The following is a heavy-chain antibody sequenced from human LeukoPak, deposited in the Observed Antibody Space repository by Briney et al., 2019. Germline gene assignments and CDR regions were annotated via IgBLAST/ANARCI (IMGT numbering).Heavy chain of an antibody. CDR1: GYTFTGYY. J-gene: IGHJ4*02. D-gene: IGHD2-2*01. V-gene: IGHV1-2*06. Sequence: ASVKVSCKAPGYTFTGYYMHWVRQAPGQGLEWMGRINPNSGGTNYAQKFQGRVAMTRDTSISTAFMELTRLRSDDTAVYYCARDYCSSTSCLFDYWGQGTLVTVSS. CDR2: INPNSGGT. CDR3: ARDYCSSTSCLFDY.